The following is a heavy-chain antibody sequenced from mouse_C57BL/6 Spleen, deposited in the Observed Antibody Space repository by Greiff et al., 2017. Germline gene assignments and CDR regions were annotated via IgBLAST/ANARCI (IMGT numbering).Heavy chain of an antibody. J-gene: IGHJ4*01. D-gene: IGHD2-5*01. Sequence: QVQLQQPGAELVMPGASVKLSCKASGYTFTSYWMHWVKQRPGQGLEWIGEIDPSDSYTNYNQKFKGKSTLTVDKSSSTAYMQLSSLTSEDSAVYYSARTIVTTNYYAMDYWGQGTSVTVSS. CDR2: IDPSDSYT. CDR3: ARTIVTTNYYAMDY. CDR1: GYTFTSYW. V-gene: IGHV1-69*01.